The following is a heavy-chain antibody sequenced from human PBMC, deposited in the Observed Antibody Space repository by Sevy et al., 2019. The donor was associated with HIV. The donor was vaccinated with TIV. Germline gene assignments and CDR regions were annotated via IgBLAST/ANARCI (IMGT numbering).Heavy chain of an antibody. CDR2: ISYDGSNK. V-gene: IGHV3-30-3*01. J-gene: IGHJ4*02. CDR1: GFTFSSYA. D-gene: IGHD3-9*01. Sequence: GGSLRLSCAASGFTFSSYAMHWVRQAPGKGLEWVAVISYDGSNKYYADSVKGRFTISRDNSKNTLYLQMNSLRAEDTALYYCARESTGYYPHFDYWGQGTLVTVSS. CDR3: ARESTGYYPHFDY.